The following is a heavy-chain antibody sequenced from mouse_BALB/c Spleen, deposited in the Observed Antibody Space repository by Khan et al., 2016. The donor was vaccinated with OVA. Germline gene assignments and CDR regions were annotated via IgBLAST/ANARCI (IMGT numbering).Heavy chain of an antibody. CDR2: ISDGTNYV. V-gene: IGHV5-4*02. D-gene: IGHD2-13*01. CDR3: IRGYYGDPFAY. Sequence: EVELVESGGGLVKPGGSLKLSCAASGFTFSDYYMYWVRQTPEKRLEWVATISDGTNYVSYQDNVKGRVTISSDNAKNNRYLQMSSLKSEDTAIYYCIRGYYGDPFAYCGHGTLVTVSA. J-gene: IGHJ3*01. CDR1: GFTFSDYY.